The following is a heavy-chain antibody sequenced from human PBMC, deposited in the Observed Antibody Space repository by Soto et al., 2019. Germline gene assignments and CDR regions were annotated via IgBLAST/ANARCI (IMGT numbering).Heavy chain of an antibody. D-gene: IGHD5-12*01. CDR3: ARDGLARAINF. Sequence: QVQLVESGGGMVHPGESLRLSCSASGFIFSGYAMHWVRQAPGKGLEWVAMIWYEGSETYYADYVRGRFVISRDNSKDMVYLQMTSLRAEDTAVYYCARDGLARAINFWGQGVPVTVSS. V-gene: IGHV3-33*01. J-gene: IGHJ4*02. CDR1: GFIFSGYA. CDR2: IWYEGSET.